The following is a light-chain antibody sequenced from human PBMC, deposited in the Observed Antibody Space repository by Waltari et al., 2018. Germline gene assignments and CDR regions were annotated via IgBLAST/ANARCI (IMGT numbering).Light chain of an antibody. CDR1: QSISNY. J-gene: IGKJ1*01. CDR3: QQTFTHLWT. V-gene: IGKV1-39*01. CDR2: GAS. Sequence: DIQMTQFPSSLSASVGDRVIITCRASQSISNYLNWYQQKLGKAPRLLIYGASTLERGVDSRFSGSQSGTDFTLTINSLQPEDFAIYYCQQTFTHLWTFGQGTKLEIK.